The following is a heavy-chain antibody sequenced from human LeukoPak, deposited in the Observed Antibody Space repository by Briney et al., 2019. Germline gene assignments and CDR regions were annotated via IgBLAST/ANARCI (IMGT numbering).Heavy chain of an antibody. CDR1: GYTLTELS. D-gene: IGHD2-2*01. CDR3: ATDPGEIVPTAKGPRGDYCYGMDV. V-gene: IGHV1-24*01. CDR2: FDPEDGET. J-gene: IGHJ6*02. Sequence: GASVKVSCKVSGYTLTELSMHWVRQAPGKGLEWMGGFDPEDGETIYAQKFQGRVTMTEDTSTDTAYMELNGLRSDDTAVYYCATDPGEIVPTAKGPRGDYCYGMDVWGQGTTVTVSS.